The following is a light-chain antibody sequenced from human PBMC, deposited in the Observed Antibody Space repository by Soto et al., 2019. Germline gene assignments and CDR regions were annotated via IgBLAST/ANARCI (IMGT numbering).Light chain of an antibody. CDR3: QQLFMYPPT. Sequence: EIVLTQSPGTLSLSPGERATLSCRASQSVSSNLLAWYQEKPGQAPRLLIYGASSRATGIPDRFSGSGSGTDFTLTVSSLQPEDLATYYCQQLFMYPPTFGPGTKVDIK. CDR2: GAS. V-gene: IGKV3-20*01. CDR1: QSVSSNL. J-gene: IGKJ3*01.